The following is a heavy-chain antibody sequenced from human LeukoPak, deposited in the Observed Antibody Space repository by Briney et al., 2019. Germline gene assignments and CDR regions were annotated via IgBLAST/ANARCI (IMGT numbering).Heavy chain of an antibody. CDR2: ISAYNGNT. D-gene: IGHD6-13*01. J-gene: IGHJ4*02. CDR1: GYTFTNYG. V-gene: IGHV1-18*01. Sequence: ASVKVSCKASGYTFTNYGISWVRQAPGQGLEWMGWISAYNGNTNYAQKFQGRVTMTTDTSTSTAYMELRSLRSEDTAVYYCARGIEGCSSSCPPDYWGQGTLVTVSS. CDR3: ARGIEGCSSSCPPDY.